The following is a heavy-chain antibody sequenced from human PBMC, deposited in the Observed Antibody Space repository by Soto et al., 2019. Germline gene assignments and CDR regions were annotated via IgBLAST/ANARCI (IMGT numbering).Heavy chain of an antibody. CDR3: ARDLEYSSSWYYYYGLDV. CDR2: ISRSGSLN. Sequence: GGSLRLSCAASGFSFGDYSMNWVRQAPGKGLEWLSYISRSGSLNYYADSVKGRFTISRDNAKNSLYLEMNSVRDEDTAMYYCARDLEYSSSWYYYYGLDVWGHGTTVT. J-gene: IGHJ6*02. D-gene: IGHD6-6*01. CDR1: GFSFGDYS. V-gene: IGHV3-48*02.